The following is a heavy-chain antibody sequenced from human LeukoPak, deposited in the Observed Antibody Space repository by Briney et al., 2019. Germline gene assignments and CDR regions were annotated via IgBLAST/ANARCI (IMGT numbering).Heavy chain of an antibody. V-gene: IGHV3-9*01. CDR1: GFTFDDYA. D-gene: IGHD3-10*01. J-gene: IGHJ4*02. CDR3: ARVSGSGSYFGY. CDR2: ISWNSGSI. Sequence: GGSLRLSCAASGFTFDDYAMHWVRQAPGKGLEWVSGISWNSGSIGYADSVKGRFTISRDNAKNSLYLQMNSLRAEDTAVYYCARVSGSGSYFGYWGQGTLVTVSS.